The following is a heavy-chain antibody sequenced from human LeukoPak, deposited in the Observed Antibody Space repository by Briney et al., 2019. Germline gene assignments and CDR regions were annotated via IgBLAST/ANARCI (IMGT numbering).Heavy chain of an antibody. J-gene: IGHJ4*02. CDR1: GFTFSGYE. CDR3: AREDVLRGVPYLDY. D-gene: IGHD3-10*01. CDR2: ISSRGTTI. V-gene: IGHV3-48*03. Sequence: PGGSLRLSCAASGFTFSGYEMNWVRQSPGKGLEWISYISSRGTTIYYADSVRGRFTVSRDNAKNSLYLQMNSLRAEDTAVYYCAREDVLRGVPYLDYWGQGTLVTVSS.